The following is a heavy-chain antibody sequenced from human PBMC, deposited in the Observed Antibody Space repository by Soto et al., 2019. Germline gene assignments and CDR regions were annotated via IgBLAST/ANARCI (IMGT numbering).Heavy chain of an antibody. J-gene: IGHJ4*02. D-gene: IGHD2-21*02. CDR3: ARGPSGDKVDY. V-gene: IGHV4-30-4*01. Sequence: QVQLQESGPGLVRPSQTLSLTCTVSGDSISSGDSCWSWIRQPPDKGLEWIGHIYHGGSTYDNPSLKSXXTXSEXTSKTQFSLKLSSVSAADTAVYYCARGPSGDKVDYWGQGTLVTVSS. CDR2: IYHGGST. CDR1: GDSISSGDSC.